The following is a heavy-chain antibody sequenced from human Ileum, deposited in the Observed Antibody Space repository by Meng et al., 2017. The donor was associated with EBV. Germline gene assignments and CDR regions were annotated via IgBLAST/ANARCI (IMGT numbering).Heavy chain of an antibody. D-gene: IGHD5-18*01. J-gene: IGHJ4*02. V-gene: IGHV1-69*01. Sequence: QGEVEQSGAEVKKPGSSVKGSCKASGGTFRNSAISWVRQAPGQGLEWMGGIIPMFGAPDYAQRFQDRVTITADESTSTVYMELNSLRSEDTAVYYCARESGRGYSSDYWGQGTLVTVSS. CDR3: ARESGRGYSSDY. CDR2: IIPMFGAP. CDR1: GGTFRNSA.